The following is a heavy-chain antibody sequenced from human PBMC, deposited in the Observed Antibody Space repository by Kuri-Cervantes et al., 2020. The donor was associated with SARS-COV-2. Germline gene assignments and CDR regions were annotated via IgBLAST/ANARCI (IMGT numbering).Heavy chain of an antibody. Sequence: SETLSLTCTVSGGSISSYYWSWIRQPAGKGLEWIGRIHTSGSTNYNPSLRSRVTMSVDTSKNQFSLKLNSVTAADMAVYYCARGTYTYYDFWRGPYFDYWGQGNLVTVSS. CDR1: GGSISSYY. CDR2: IHTSGST. V-gene: IGHV4-4*07. CDR3: ARGTYTYYDFWRGPYFDY. J-gene: IGHJ4*02. D-gene: IGHD3-3*01.